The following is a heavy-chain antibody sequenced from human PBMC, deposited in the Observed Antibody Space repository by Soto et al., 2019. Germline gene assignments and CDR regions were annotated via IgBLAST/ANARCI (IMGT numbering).Heavy chain of an antibody. CDR2: IKSKADRGTT. D-gene: IGHD5-12*01. CDR3: TALNIETPLITIH. V-gene: IGHV3-15*01. J-gene: IGHJ1*01. Sequence: PGGSLRLSCAASGFTFNNAWMNWVRQAPGKGLEWVGRIKSKADRGTTDYAAPVRGRFTISRDDSRNMLYLQMNTLKTEDTAVYYCTALNIETPLITIHWGQGTRVTVSS. CDR1: GFTFNNAW.